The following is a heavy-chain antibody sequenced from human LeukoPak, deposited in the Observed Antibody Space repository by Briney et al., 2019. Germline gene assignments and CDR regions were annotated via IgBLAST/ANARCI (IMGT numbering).Heavy chain of an antibody. D-gene: IGHD2-21*01. CDR3: TRGGGGSFPHY. Sequence: GGSLRLSCAASGFTVSSNFLSWVLQPPGKGREWVSDIYRGGSTYYADSVKGRFTISRDNSKRTLYLQMNSLRAEDTAVYYCTRGGGGSFPHYWGQGTLVTVSS. V-gene: IGHV3-53*01. J-gene: IGHJ4*02. CDR2: IYRGGST. CDR1: GFTVSSNF.